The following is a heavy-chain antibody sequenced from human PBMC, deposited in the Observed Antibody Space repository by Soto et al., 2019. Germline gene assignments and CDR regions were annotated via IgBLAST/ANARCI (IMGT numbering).Heavy chain of an antibody. CDR1: GGIFTRYD. V-gene: IGHV1-69*01. D-gene: IGHD2-15*01. Sequence: QVQLVQSGAEVKKPGSSVKVSCKASGGIFTRYDIRWVRQAPGQGLEWMGAIIPIFDTANYAQKFQGRLTITADATTSSADMELSSLSSEDTAIYYCAINEGRDVSNFDYWGQGTLVTVSS. CDR2: IIPIFDTA. J-gene: IGHJ4*02. CDR3: AINEGRDVSNFDY.